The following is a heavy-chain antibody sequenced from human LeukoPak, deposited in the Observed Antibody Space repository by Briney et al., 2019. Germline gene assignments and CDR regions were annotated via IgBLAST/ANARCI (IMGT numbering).Heavy chain of an antibody. Sequence: PGGSLRLSCEAPGFSFSDFGMHWVRQAPGKGLEWVAYIRYDGTKKNHADSVKGRFTISRHNSKKTLYLQMNSQRGEDTAVYYCAKDMEDTAMDLVADFDSWGQGTLVTVSS. CDR2: IRYDGTKK. V-gene: IGHV3-30*02. D-gene: IGHD5-18*01. CDR1: GFSFSDFG. CDR3: AKDMEDTAMDLVADFDS. J-gene: IGHJ4*02.